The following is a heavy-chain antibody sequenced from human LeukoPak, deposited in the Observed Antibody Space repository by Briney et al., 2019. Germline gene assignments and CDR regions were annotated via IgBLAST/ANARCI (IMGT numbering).Heavy chain of an antibody. V-gene: IGHV1-18*01. Sequence: ASVKVSCKASGYTFTSYGISWVRQAPGQGLEGMGWISAYNGNTNYAQKLQGRVTMTTDTSTSTAYMELRSLRSDDTAVYYCARVGYDSSVYYYYGMDVWGQGTTVTVSS. D-gene: IGHD3-22*01. J-gene: IGHJ6*02. CDR3: ARVGYDSSVYYYYGMDV. CDR1: GYTFTSYG. CDR2: ISAYNGNT.